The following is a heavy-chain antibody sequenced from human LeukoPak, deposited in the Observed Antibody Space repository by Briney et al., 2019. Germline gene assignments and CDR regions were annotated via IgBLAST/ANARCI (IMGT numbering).Heavy chain of an antibody. V-gene: IGHV3-23*01. Sequence: PGGSLRLSCAASGFTFSSYAMSWVRQAPGKGLEWVSILFSGGATYYADSVKGQFTISRDDSKNTLFLQMDSLTAEDTAVYYCARGDYGSGQYFDYWGQGTLVTVSS. D-gene: IGHD3-10*01. CDR1: GFTFSSYA. J-gene: IGHJ4*02. CDR3: ARGDYGSGQYFDY. CDR2: ILFSGGAT.